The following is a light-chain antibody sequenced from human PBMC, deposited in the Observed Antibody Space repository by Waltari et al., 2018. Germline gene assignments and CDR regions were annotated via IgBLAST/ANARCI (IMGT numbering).Light chain of an antibody. CDR3: CSYAGRGTYV. V-gene: IGLV2-23*02. CDR2: EVF. CDR1: TSDFGSYTL. J-gene: IGLJ1*01. Sequence: QPALTQPASVSGTPGQSITISCSGTTSDFGSYTLVSWYQQHPGEAPKLLICEVFKRPPDTSSRFSGAKSGSTASLTISGLQPEDEADYYCCSYAGRGTYVFGSGTKVTVL.